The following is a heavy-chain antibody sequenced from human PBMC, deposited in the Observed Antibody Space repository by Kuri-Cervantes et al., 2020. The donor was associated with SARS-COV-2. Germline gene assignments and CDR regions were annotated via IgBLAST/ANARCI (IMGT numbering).Heavy chain of an antibody. CDR1: GYTFTDYW. J-gene: IGHJ4*02. D-gene: IGHD2-21*01. Sequence: GESLKISCKGSGYTFTDYWIGWVRQMPGKGLEWMGRIDCSDSYTNYSPSFQGHVTISIDKSLTTAFLQWCSLKASDTAIYYCARHGGDVWGQGTPVTVSS. CDR3: ARHGGDV. V-gene: IGHV5-10-1*01. CDR2: IDCSDSYT.